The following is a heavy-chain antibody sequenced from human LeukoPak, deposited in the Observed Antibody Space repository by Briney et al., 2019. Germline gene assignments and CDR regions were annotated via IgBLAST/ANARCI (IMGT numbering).Heavy chain of an antibody. CDR1: GFTFSNFW. V-gene: IGHV3-23*01. Sequence: PGGSLRLSCTASGFTFSNFWMGWVRQAPGKGLEWVSAISGSGGSTYYADSVKGRFTISRDNSKNTLYLQMNSLRAEDTAVYYCAKVYYYDSSGYSPEVFDYWGQGTLVTVSS. D-gene: IGHD3-22*01. CDR2: ISGSGGST. J-gene: IGHJ4*02. CDR3: AKVYYYDSSGYSPEVFDY.